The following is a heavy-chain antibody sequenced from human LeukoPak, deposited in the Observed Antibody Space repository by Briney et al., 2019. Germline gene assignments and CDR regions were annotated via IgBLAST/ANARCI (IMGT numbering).Heavy chain of an antibody. Sequence: GGSLRLPCAASGFTFSSYAMHWVRQAPGKGLEWVAVISYDGSNKYYADSVKGRFTISRDNSKNTLYLQMNSLRAEDTAVYYCARRSSSWSDYWGQGTLVTVSS. D-gene: IGHD6-13*01. V-gene: IGHV3-30*04. CDR2: ISYDGSNK. J-gene: IGHJ4*02. CDR1: GFTFSSYA. CDR3: ARRSSSWSDY.